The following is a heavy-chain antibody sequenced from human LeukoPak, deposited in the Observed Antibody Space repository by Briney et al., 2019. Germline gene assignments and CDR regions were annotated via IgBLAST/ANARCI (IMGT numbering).Heavy chain of an antibody. D-gene: IGHD3-3*01. Sequence: PSETLSLTCTVSGGSISSGDYYWSWIRQPPGKGLEWIGYIYYSGSTNYNPSLKSRVTISVDTSKNQFSLKLSSVTAADTAVYYCARGPTYYDFWSGPKANWFDPWGQGTLVTVSS. CDR1: GGSISSGDYY. V-gene: IGHV4-30-4*01. CDR2: IYYSGST. J-gene: IGHJ5*02. CDR3: ARGPTYYDFWSGPKANWFDP.